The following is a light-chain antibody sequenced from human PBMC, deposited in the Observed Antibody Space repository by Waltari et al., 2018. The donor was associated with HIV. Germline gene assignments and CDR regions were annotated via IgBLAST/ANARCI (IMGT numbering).Light chain of an antibody. CDR1: TLPKQY. V-gene: IGLV3-25*03. Sequence: SYELTQPPSVSVSPGQTARITCSGDTLPKQYAFWYQQKPGQAPVLVMYKDSERPSGIPGGCSGSSSGTQVTLTVSGVQAEDEAAYYCQSTDSSGTYVIFGGGTKLTVL. J-gene: IGLJ2*01. CDR2: KDS. CDR3: QSTDSSGTYVI.